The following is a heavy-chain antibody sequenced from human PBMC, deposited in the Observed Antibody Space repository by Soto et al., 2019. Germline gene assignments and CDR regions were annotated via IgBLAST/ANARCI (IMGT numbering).Heavy chain of an antibody. CDR3: ARGYYVWGTYRASDSHPNDAFDI. CDR2: IIASNGRT. CDR1: GGTFSNYA. J-gene: IGHJ3*02. V-gene: IGHV1-69*10. Sequence: SVKVSCKASGGTFSNYAFSWVRQAPGQGLEWLGGIIASNGRTDYAQKFQGRVTITRDTSASTAYMELSSLRSEDTAVYYCARGYYVWGTYRASDSHPNDAFDIWGQGTMVNVSS. D-gene: IGHD3-16*02.